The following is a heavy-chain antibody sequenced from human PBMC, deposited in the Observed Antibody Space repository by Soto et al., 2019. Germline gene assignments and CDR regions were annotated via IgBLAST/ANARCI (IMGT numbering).Heavy chain of an antibody. CDR3: TTDATIV. CDR2: IKSISDGGTT. V-gene: IGHV3-15*01. D-gene: IGHD1-26*01. J-gene: IGHJ4*02. Sequence: LRLSCAASGFTFSNAWMSWVRQAPGKGLEWVGRIKSISDGGTTDYAAPVKGRFTISRDDSKNTLYLQMNSLKTEDTAVYFCTTDATIVCGQGPLVTVSS. CDR1: GFTFSNAW.